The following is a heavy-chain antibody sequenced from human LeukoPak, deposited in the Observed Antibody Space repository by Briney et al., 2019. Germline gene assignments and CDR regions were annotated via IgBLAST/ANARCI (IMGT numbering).Heavy chain of an antibody. D-gene: IGHD3-10*01. CDR2: FYPGDSDT. J-gene: IGHJ4*02. Sequence: GESLKISCKGSGYRFTSYWIGWGRQRPGKGLEGMGIFYPGDSDTRSSPSFQGRVTISADKSISTAYLQWSSLRASDPAMYYCATLFTDGRGFDYWGQGTLVTVSS. V-gene: IGHV5-51*01. CDR3: ATLFTDGRGFDY. CDR1: GYRFTSYW.